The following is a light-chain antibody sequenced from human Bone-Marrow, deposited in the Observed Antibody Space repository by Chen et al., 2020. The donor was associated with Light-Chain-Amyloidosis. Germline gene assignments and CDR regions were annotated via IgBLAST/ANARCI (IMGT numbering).Light chain of an antibody. CDR3: QSADSSGTYEVI. CDR2: RNT. J-gene: IGLJ2*01. Sequence: SYEVTQPPSVSVSPGQTARITCSGDDLPTKYAYWYQQKPGQAPVLVIHRNTERPSGISERFSGFSSGTTATLTISGVQAEDEADYHCQSADSSGTYEVIFGGGTKLTVL. CDR1: DLPTKY. V-gene: IGLV3-25*03.